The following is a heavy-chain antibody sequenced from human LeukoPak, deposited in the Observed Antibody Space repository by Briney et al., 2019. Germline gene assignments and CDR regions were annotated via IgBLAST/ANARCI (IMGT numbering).Heavy chain of an antibody. Sequence: GGSLRLSCAASGFTFSSYGMNWVRQAPGKGLEWVSSISSSSSYIYYADSVRGRFTISRDNTRNSLYLQMNSLRVEDTAVYYCARDAGGRTQREGWFDPWGQGTLVTVSS. CDR3: ARDAGGRTQREGWFDP. CDR1: GFTFSSYG. J-gene: IGHJ5*02. V-gene: IGHV3-21*01. D-gene: IGHD1-26*01. CDR2: ISSSSSYI.